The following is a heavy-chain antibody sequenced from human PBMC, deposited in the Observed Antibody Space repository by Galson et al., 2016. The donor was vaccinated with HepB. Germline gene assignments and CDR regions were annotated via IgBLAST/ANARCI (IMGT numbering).Heavy chain of an antibody. CDR3: TFESTQSSMAGNY. J-gene: IGHJ4*02. CDR1: GFTFSSYA. V-gene: IGHV3-23*01. CDR2: INGSGSNT. Sequence: SLRLSCAASGFTFSSYAISWVRQAPGKGLGWVSAINGSGSNTYYADSVKGRFAISRDNSKNTLYLQMNSLRAEDAAVYYCTFESTQSSMAGNYWGQGTLVTVSS. D-gene: IGHD6-19*01.